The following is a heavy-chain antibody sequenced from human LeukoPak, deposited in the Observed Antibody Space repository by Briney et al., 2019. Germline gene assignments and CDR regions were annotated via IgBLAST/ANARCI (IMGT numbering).Heavy chain of an antibody. CDR2: ISGSGGST. CDR3: AKASQYCSSTSCYLCFDY. D-gene: IGHD2-2*01. J-gene: IGHJ4*02. V-gene: IGHV3-23*01. CDR1: GFTFSSYA. Sequence: GGSLRLSCAASGFTFSSYAMSWVRQAPGKGLEWVSAISGSGGSTYYADSVKGRFTISRDNSKNTLYLQMNSLRAEDTAVYYCAKASQYCSSTSCYLCFDYWGQGTLVTVSS.